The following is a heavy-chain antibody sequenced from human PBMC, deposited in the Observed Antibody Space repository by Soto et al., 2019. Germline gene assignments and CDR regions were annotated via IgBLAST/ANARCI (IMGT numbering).Heavy chain of an antibody. J-gene: IGHJ6*02. CDR2: IIPIFGTA. CDR1: GGTFSSYA. CDR3: ARDREEGATNYAVHYDGMDV. Sequence: QVQLVQSGAEVKKPGSSVKVSCKASGGTFSSYAISWVRQAPGQGLEWMGGIIPIFGTANYAQKFQGRVTITADESTSSAYMEVSSLRSEDTAVYYCARDREEGATNYAVHYDGMDVWGQGTTVTVSS. V-gene: IGHV1-69*01. D-gene: IGHD1-26*01.